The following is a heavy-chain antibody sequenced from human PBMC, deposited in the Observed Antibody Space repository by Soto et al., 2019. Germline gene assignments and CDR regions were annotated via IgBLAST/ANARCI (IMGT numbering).Heavy chain of an antibody. CDR2: ISAYNGNT. D-gene: IGHD3-9*01. CDR3: AVLRYFDWTFRGYYGMDV. Sequence: QVQLVQSGAEVKKPGASVKVSCKASGYTFTSYGISWVRQAPGQGLEWMGWISAYNGNTNYVQKLQGRVTMTTDTSMSTAYMELGSLRSDDTAVYYCAVLRYFDWTFRGYYGMDVLGQGTTVTVSS. J-gene: IGHJ6*02. CDR1: GYTFTSYG. V-gene: IGHV1-18*01.